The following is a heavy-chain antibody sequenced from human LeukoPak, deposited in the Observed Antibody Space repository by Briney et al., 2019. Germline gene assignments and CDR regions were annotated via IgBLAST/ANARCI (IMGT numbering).Heavy chain of an antibody. CDR3: ARHVRPIVVVPNWFDP. CDR1: GYSFTSYW. D-gene: IGHD2-2*01. J-gene: IGHJ5*02. CDR2: IYPGDSDT. V-gene: IGHV5-51*01. Sequence: GESLKISCQGSGYSFTSYWIGWVRQMPGKGLVWMGIIYPGDSDTRYSPSFQGQVTISADKSISTPYLQWSSLKASDTAMYYCARHVRPIVVVPNWFDPWGQGTLVTVSS.